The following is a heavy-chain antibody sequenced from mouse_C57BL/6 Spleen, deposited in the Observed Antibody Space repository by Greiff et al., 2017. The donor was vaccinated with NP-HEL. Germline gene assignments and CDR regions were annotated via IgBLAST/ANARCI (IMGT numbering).Heavy chain of an antibody. CDR3: ASGGIYYGNLDY. V-gene: IGHV1-64*01. Sequence: QVQLQQPGAELVKPGASVKLSCKASGYTFTSYWMHWVKQRPGQGLEWIGMIHPNSGSTNYNEKFKSKATLTVDKSSSTAYMQLSSLTSEDSAVYYCASGGIYYGNLDYWGQGTTLTVSS. CDR2: IHPNSGST. D-gene: IGHD2-1*01. J-gene: IGHJ2*01. CDR1: GYTFTSYW.